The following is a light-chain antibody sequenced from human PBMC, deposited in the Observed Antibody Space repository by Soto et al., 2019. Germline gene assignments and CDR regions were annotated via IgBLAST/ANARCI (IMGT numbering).Light chain of an antibody. V-gene: IGLV2-8*01. CDR1: SSDVGGYNY. J-gene: IGLJ1*01. Sequence: SVLTKPPSSSGSFGQSVTISCTGTSSDVGGYNYVSWYQQHPGKAPKLMIYEVSERPSGVPDRFSGSKSGNTASLTVSGLQADDEADYYCSSYSGTNYHYVFGTGTKVT. CDR3: SSYSGTNYHYV. CDR2: EVS.